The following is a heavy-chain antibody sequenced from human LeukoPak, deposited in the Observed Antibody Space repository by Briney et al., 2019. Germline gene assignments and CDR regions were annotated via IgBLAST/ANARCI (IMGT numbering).Heavy chain of an antibody. CDR2: IYTSGST. J-gene: IGHJ4*02. Sequence: SETLSLTCTVSGGSISSYYWSWIRQPAGKGLEWIGYIYTSGSTNYNPSLKSRVTMSVDTSKNQFSLKLSSETAADTAVYYCARSYSSSSNDYWGQGTLVTVSS. V-gene: IGHV4-4*07. D-gene: IGHD6-13*01. CDR1: GGSISSYY. CDR3: ARSYSSSSNDY.